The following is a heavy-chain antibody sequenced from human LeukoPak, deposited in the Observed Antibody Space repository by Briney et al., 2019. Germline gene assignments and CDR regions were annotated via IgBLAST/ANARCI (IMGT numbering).Heavy chain of an antibody. J-gene: IGHJ4*02. V-gene: IGHV3-30*18. Sequence: PGGSLRLSCAASGYTFINYGMHWVRQAPGKGLEWVAVISYDGSKVFYGDFVKGRFTISRDDSKDTVYLQMNSLRVEDRAVYYCAKDDAGLPDYWGEETLVTVSS. CDR2: ISYDGSKV. D-gene: IGHD2-15*01. CDR1: GYTFINYG. CDR3: AKDDAGLPDY.